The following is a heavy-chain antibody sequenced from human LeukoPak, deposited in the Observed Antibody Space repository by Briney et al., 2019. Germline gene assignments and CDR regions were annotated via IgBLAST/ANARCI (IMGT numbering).Heavy chain of an antibody. CDR3: ARNNGMDV. V-gene: IGHV3-7*03. CDR1: GFAFSSHW. J-gene: IGHJ6*02. CDR2: VNRDGSET. Sequence: PGGSLRLSCAASGFAFSSHWTTWVRQVPGRGPEWVANVNRDGSETYYLDSVKGRFTISKDNAKNSLYLQMNSLRAEDTALYHCARNNGMDVWGQGTTVIVSS.